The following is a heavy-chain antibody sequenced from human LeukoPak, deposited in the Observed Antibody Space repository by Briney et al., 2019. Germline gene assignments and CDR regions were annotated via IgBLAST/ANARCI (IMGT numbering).Heavy chain of an antibody. J-gene: IGHJ3*02. CDR1: GFTFSSYA. CDR3: ARDHSSGWNDAFDI. V-gene: IGHV3-23*01. Sequence: GGSLRLSCAASGFTFSSYAMSWVRQAPGKGLEWVSAISGSGGSTYYADSVKGRFTISRDNAKNSLYLQMNSLRAEDTAVYYCARDHSSGWNDAFDIWGQGTMVTVSS. CDR2: ISGSGGST. D-gene: IGHD6-19*01.